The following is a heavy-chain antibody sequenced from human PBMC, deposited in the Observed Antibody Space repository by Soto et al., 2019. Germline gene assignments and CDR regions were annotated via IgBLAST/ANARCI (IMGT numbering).Heavy chain of an antibody. Sequence: GGSLRLSCAASGFTFSSYAMSWVHQAPGKGLEWVSAISGSGGSTYYADSVKGRFTISRDNSKNTLYLQMNSLRAEDTAVYYCAKSLGSGWYVDYFDYWGQGTLVTVSS. CDR2: ISGSGGST. CDR3: AKSLGSGWYVDYFDY. CDR1: GFTFSSYA. J-gene: IGHJ4*02. V-gene: IGHV3-23*01. D-gene: IGHD6-19*01.